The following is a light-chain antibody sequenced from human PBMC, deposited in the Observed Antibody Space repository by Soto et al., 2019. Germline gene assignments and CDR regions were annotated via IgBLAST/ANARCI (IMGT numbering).Light chain of an antibody. CDR2: AAS. J-gene: IGKJ2*01. CDR3: QQSLTIPYT. V-gene: IGKV1-39*01. CDR1: QTISTH. Sequence: DIQMTQSPSSLSASVRDRVTITCRASQTISTHLNWYQQNPRKAPKLLIYAASTLPSGVPSRFSGSGSGTDFTLTIDSLQPEDFATYYCQQSLTIPYTFGQGTKLEIK.